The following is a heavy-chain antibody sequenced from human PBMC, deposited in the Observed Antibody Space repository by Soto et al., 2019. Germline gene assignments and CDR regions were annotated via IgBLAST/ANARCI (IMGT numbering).Heavy chain of an antibody. CDR1: GGSISSSSYY. D-gene: IGHD4-17*01. Sequence: SETLSLTCTVPGGSISSSSYYWGWIRQPPGKGLEWIGSIYYSGSTYYNPSLKSRVTISVDTSKNQFSLKLSSVTAADTAVYYCARGLRYYYYYGMDVWGQGTTVTVSS. V-gene: IGHV4-39*01. CDR2: IYYSGST. J-gene: IGHJ6*02. CDR3: ARGLRYYYYYGMDV.